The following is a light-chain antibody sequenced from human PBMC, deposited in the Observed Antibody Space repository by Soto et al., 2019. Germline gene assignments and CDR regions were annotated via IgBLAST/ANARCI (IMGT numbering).Light chain of an antibody. CDR1: QSISNW. J-gene: IGKJ1*01. Sequence: DIQMTQSPSTLSASVGDRVTITCRASQSISNWLAWYQQKPGKAPKLLIYKASSLESGVPSRFSGSGSGTEFTLSISRLQPDDFATYYCQQYDSYPRTFGQGTKVEIK. CDR2: KAS. V-gene: IGKV1-5*03. CDR3: QQYDSYPRT.